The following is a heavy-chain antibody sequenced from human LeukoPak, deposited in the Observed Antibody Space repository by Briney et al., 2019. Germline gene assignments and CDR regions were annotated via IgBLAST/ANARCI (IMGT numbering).Heavy chain of an antibody. CDR2: ISYSGST. CDR3: ARDGDGDYVRY. Sequence: PSETLSLTCTVSGGSVSSSSSYWGWIRQPPGKGLEWIGTISYSGSTYQNPSLKSRVNISVDTSKNQFSLKVSSVTAADTAVYYCARDGDGDYVRYWGQGTLVTVSS. D-gene: IGHD2-21*02. J-gene: IGHJ4*02. V-gene: IGHV4-39*07. CDR1: GGSVSSSSSY.